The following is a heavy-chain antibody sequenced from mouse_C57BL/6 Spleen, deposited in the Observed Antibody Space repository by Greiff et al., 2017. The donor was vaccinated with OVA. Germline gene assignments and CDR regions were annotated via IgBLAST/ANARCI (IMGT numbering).Heavy chain of an antibody. Sequence: VKLQESGAELARPGASVKLSCKASGYTFTSYGISWVKQRTGQGLEWIGEIYPRSGNTYYNEKFKGKATLTADKSSSTAYMELRSLTSEDSAVYFCAVITTVVAHFDYWGQGTTLTVSS. D-gene: IGHD1-1*01. V-gene: IGHV1-81*01. J-gene: IGHJ2*01. CDR1: GYTFTSYG. CDR2: IYPRSGNT. CDR3: AVITTVVAHFDY.